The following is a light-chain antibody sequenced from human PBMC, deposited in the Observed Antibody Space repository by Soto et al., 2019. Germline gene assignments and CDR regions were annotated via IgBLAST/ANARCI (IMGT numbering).Light chain of an antibody. J-gene: IGLJ3*02. CDR3: SAYRRGSTWE. V-gene: IGLV2-14*01. CDR1: SSDIGAYNY. CDR2: EVT. Sequence: QSVLTQPASVSGSPGQSITISCTGTSSDIGAYNYVSWYQQHPGKAPKLIIYEVTDRPSGVSDRFSGSKSGNTASLTISGRQAEDEAEYYCSAYRRGSTWEFGGGTKLTVL.